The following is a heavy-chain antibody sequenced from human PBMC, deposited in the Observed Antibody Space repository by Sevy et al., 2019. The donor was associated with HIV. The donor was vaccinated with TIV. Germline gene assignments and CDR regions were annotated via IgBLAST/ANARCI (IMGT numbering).Heavy chain of an antibody. J-gene: IGHJ4*02. CDR2: INGRGGST. Sequence: GGSLRLSCAASGFASGFTFSSFAMSWVRQLPGKGLEWVSTINGRGGSTYYADSVKGRFTLSRDNSKNTLYLQMNSLRAEDTAVYYCARGGGRGGMETRVDFDYWGQGTLVTVSS. CDR1: GFTFSSFA. D-gene: IGHD3-16*01. CDR3: ARGGGRGGMETRVDFDY. V-gene: IGHV3-23*01.